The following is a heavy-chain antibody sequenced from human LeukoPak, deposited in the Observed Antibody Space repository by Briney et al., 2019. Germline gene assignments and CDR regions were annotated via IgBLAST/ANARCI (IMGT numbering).Heavy chain of an antibody. V-gene: IGHV3-30*03. Sequence: GGSLRLSCAASGFTFSSYGMHWVRQAPGKGLEWVAVISYDGSNKYYADSVKGRFTISRDNSKNTLYLQMNSLRAEDTAVYYCARGISRGSTVTYFFDYWGQGTLVTVSS. J-gene: IGHJ4*02. CDR2: ISYDGSNK. D-gene: IGHD4-11*01. CDR3: ARGISRGSTVTYFFDY. CDR1: GFTFSSYG.